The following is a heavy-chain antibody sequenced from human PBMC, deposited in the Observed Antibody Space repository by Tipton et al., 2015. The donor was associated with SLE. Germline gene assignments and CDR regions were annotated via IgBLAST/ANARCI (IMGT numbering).Heavy chain of an antibody. D-gene: IGHD3-10*01. CDR3: ASYGPGVPHFDY. Sequence: LRLSCTVSGGSISSSSYYWGWIRQPPGQGLEWIGSIYYSGSTYYNTSHKSRVTISVDTSKNQFSLKLSSVTAAATAVYYCASYGPGVPHFDYCGQGTLVTVS. J-gene: IGHJ4*02. CDR2: IYYSGST. CDR1: GGSISSSSYY. V-gene: IGHV4-39*01.